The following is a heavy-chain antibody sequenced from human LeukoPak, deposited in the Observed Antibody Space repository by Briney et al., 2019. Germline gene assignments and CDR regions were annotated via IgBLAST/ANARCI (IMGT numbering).Heavy chain of an antibody. Sequence: ASVKVSCKASGYTFTSYGISWVRQAPGQGLEWMGWISGSNGNTNYAQKLQGRVTMTTDTSTSTAYMELRSLRSDDTAVYYCAREVSSGWYSPYYYYYMDVWGKGTTVTISS. D-gene: IGHD6-19*01. V-gene: IGHV1-18*01. CDR1: GYTFTSYG. J-gene: IGHJ6*03. CDR2: ISGSNGNT. CDR3: AREVSSGWYSPYYYYYMDV.